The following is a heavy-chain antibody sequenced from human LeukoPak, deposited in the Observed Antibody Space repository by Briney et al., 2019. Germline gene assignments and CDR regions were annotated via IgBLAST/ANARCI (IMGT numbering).Heavy chain of an antibody. Sequence: GGSLRLSCAASGFTFSSYAMSWVRQAPGKGLEWVSAISGSGGSTYYADSVKGRFTISRDNSKNTLYLQMNGLRAEDTAVYYRAKDGVAGKIMYYFDYWGQGTLVTVSS. D-gene: IGHD6-19*01. CDR3: AKDGVAGKIMYYFDY. CDR2: ISGSGGST. CDR1: GFTFSSYA. V-gene: IGHV3-23*01. J-gene: IGHJ4*02.